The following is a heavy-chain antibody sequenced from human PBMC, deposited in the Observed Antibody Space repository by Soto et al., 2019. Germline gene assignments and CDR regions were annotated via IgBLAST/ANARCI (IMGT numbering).Heavy chain of an antibody. Sequence: QVQLQQWGTGLLKPSETLSLTCGVYGESFGYYYWSWIRQPPGKGLEWIGEINHSGRTKYKSSLKSRVTISIDPSKTQFALKMASVTAAYTAVYYCAIWDYDFRDAFDIWGQGTMVTGSS. CDR3: AIWDYDFRDAFDI. CDR1: GESFGYYY. D-gene: IGHD3-3*01. CDR2: INHSGRT. J-gene: IGHJ3*02. V-gene: IGHV4-34*01.